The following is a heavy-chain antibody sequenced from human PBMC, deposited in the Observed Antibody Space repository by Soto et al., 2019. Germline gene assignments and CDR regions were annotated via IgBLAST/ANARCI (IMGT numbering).Heavy chain of an antibody. CDR2: FWYDGSNK. V-gene: IGHV3-33*01. D-gene: IGHD2-2*01. CDR3: ARTPWCSSTSCYDGGRYFDY. CDR1: GFTFSNYG. Sequence: GGSLRLSCEASGFTFSNYGMHWVRQAPGKGLEWVAVFWYDGSNKYYADSVKGRFTISRDNSKNTLCLQMNSLRAEDTAVYYCARTPWCSSTSCYDGGRYFDYWGQGTLVTVSS. J-gene: IGHJ4*02.